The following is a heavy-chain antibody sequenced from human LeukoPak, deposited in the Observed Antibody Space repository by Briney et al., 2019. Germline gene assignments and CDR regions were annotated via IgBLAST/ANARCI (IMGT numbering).Heavy chain of an antibody. J-gene: IGHJ6*02. CDR3: ARTPKYQLLGRYYYYGMDV. D-gene: IGHD2-2*01. CDR1: GGSFSGYY. Sequence: SETLSLTCAVYGGSFSGYYWSWIRQPPGKGLEWIGEINHSGSTNYNPSLKSRVTISVDTSKNQFSLKLSSVTAADTAVYYCARTPKYQLLGRYYYYGMDVWGQGTTVTVSS. CDR2: INHSGST. V-gene: IGHV4-34*01.